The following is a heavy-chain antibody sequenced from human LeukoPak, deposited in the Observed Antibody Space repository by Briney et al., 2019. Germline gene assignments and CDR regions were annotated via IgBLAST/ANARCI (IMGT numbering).Heavy chain of an antibody. V-gene: IGHV4-38-2*02. CDR1: GYSISSGYY. J-gene: IGHJ4*02. Sequence: SDTLSLTCNVSGYSISSGYYWGWIRQPPGKGLEWIGSFYPSGSTYYNPSLKSRVTISVDTSKNQFSLRLSSVTASDTAVYYCARGPVVAATYYWGQGTLVTVSS. CDR2: FYPSGST. D-gene: IGHD2-15*01. CDR3: ARGPVVAATYY.